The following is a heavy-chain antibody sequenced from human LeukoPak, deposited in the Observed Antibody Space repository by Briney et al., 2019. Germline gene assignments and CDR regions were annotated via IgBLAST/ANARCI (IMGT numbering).Heavy chain of an antibody. Sequence: GASVKVSCKASGYTFTGYYMHWVRQAPGQGLEWMGWINPNSGGTNYAQKFQGRVTMTRDTSISTAYMELSRLRSDDTAVYYCARWGVSEWLLWSPEPGGGPYYFDYWGQGTLVTVSS. D-gene: IGHD3-3*01. J-gene: IGHJ4*02. CDR2: INPNSGGT. CDR1: GYTFTGYY. CDR3: ARWGVSEWLLWSPEPGGGPYYFDY. V-gene: IGHV1-2*02.